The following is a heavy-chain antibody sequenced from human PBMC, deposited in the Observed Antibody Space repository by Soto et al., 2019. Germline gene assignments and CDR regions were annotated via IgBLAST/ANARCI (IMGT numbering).Heavy chain of an antibody. CDR3: ARRKHNYYYYGMDV. Sequence: QVQLQQWGAGLLKPSETLSLTCAVYGGSFSGYYWSWFRQPPGKGLEWIGEINHSGSTNYNPSLKSRVTISVDTSKNQFSLKLSSVTAADTAVYYCARRKHNYYYYGMDVWGQGTTVTVSS. J-gene: IGHJ6*02. V-gene: IGHV4-34*01. CDR1: GGSFSGYY. CDR2: INHSGST.